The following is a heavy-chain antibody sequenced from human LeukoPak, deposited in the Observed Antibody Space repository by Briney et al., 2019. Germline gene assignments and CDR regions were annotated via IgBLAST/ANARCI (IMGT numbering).Heavy chain of an antibody. Sequence: PGGSLRLSCAASGFTFSSYAMNWVRQAPGKGLEWVAVISYDGSNKYYADSVKGRFTISRDNSKNTLYLQMNSLRAEDTAVYYCAKGYVGERGYSYGCDYWGQGTLVTVSS. J-gene: IGHJ4*02. CDR3: AKGYVGERGYSYGCDY. V-gene: IGHV3-30*18. CDR2: ISYDGSNK. CDR1: GFTFSSYA. D-gene: IGHD5-18*01.